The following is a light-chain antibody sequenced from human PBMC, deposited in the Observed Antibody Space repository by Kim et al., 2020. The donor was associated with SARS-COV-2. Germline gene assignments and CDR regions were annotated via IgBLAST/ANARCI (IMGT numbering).Light chain of an antibody. CDR2: KAS. J-gene: IGKJ5*01. V-gene: IGKV1-5*03. Sequence: ASIGGSVTMRCRASDSSGSWLVWYQQKPGKAPNLRIYKASSLETGGPSRFSGSRSRTEFTLTSSSLQPDDFATYYCQQYDSYSITFGQGTRLEIK. CDR1: DSSGSW. CDR3: QQYDSYSIT.